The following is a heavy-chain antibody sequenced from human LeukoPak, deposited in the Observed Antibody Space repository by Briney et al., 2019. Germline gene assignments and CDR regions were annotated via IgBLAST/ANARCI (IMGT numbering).Heavy chain of an antibody. D-gene: IGHD3-22*01. J-gene: IGHJ4*02. CDR1: GFTFSSYS. Sequence: GGSLRLSCAASGFTFSSYSMNWVRQAPGKGLEWVANIKQDGSEKYYVDSVKGRFTISRDNAKNSLYLQMNSLRAEDTAVYYCAKHPDSSGSYWGQGTLVTVSS. CDR3: AKHPDSSGSY. V-gene: IGHV3-7*01. CDR2: IKQDGSEK.